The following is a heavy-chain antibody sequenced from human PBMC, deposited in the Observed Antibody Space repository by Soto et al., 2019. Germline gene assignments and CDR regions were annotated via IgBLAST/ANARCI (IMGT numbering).Heavy chain of an antibody. CDR1: GFTFSSYW. CDR3: VRTSLVVAAATREDY. D-gene: IGHD2-15*01. CDR2: INSDGSST. J-gene: IGHJ4*02. Sequence: GGSLRLSCAASGFTFSSYWMHWVRQARGNGLVWVSRINSDGSSTSYADSVKGRFTISRDNAKNTLYLQMNSLRAEDTAVYYCVRTSLVVAAATREDYCGQGTLVTVSS. V-gene: IGHV3-74*01.